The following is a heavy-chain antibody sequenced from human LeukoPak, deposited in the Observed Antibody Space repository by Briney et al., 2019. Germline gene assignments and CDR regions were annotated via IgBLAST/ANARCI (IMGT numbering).Heavy chain of an antibody. CDR3: AKRGVVIRVILVGFHKEAYYFDS. V-gene: IGHV3-23*01. D-gene: IGHD3-22*01. J-gene: IGHJ4*02. CDR1: GITLSNYG. Sequence: GGSLRLSCAVSGITLSNYGMIWVRQAPGKGLEWVAGISDSVGKTNYADPVKGRFTISRDNPKNTLYLKMNSLRAEDTAVYFCAKRGVVIRVILVGFHKEAYYFDSWGQGALVTVSS. CDR2: ISDSVGKT.